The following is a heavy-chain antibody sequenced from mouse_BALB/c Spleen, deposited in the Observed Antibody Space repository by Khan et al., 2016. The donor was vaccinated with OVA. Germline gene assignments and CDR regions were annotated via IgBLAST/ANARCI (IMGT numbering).Heavy chain of an antibody. D-gene: IGHD2-14*01. Sequence: VQLQESGAKLARPGASVKMSCKASAYTFTSYTIPGIKKRPGQGLEWIGYINPRNGCINYNQKFKYKATLTTDKSSTTAYLQLSSLTSDDSAVYNCVRDGAYHRNDGWFAYWGQGTLVTVSA. V-gene: IGHV1-4*01. CDR2: INPRNGCI. CDR1: AYTFTSYT. CDR3: VRDGAYHRNDGWFAY. J-gene: IGHJ3*01.